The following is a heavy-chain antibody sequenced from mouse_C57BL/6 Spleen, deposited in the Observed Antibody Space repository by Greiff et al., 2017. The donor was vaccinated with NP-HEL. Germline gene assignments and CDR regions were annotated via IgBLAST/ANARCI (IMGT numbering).Heavy chain of an antibody. CDR2: IYPRSGNT. Sequence: QVQLQQSGAELARPGASVKLSCKASGYTFTSYGISWVKQRTGQGLEWIGEIYPRSGNTYYNEKFKGKATLTADKSSSTAYMELRSLTSEDSAVYFCARRHHYYGSSYGFAYWGQGTLVTVSA. CDR1: GYTFTSYG. D-gene: IGHD1-1*01. J-gene: IGHJ3*01. CDR3: ARRHHYYGSSYGFAY. V-gene: IGHV1-81*01.